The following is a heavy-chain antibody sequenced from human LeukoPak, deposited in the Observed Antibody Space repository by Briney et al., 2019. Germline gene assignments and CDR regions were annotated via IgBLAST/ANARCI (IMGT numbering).Heavy chain of an antibody. V-gene: IGHV4-39*07. CDR1: GGSISSSSYY. CDR2: IYYSGST. D-gene: IGHD5-12*01. CDR3: TRSVYGDSDYAKHQHSLDP. Sequence: PSETLSLTCTVSGGSISSSSYYWGWIREPPGKGLEWIGSIYYSGSTYYNPSLKSRVTISVDTSKNHFSLKLTSVTTADTAVYYCTRSVYGDSDYAKHQHSLDPWGQGILVTVSS. J-gene: IGHJ5*02.